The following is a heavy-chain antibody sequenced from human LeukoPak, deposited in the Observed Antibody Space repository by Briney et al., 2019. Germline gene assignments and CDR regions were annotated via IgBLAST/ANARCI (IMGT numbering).Heavy chain of an antibody. CDR3: AKDTGYSSSWYGFDY. J-gene: IGHJ4*02. CDR2: ISYDGSNK. Sequence: GGSLRLPCAASGFTFSSYGMHWVRQAPGKGLEWVAVISYDGSNKYYADSVKGRFTISRDNSKNTLYLQMNSLRAEDTAVYYCAKDTGYSSSWYGFDYWGQGTLVTVSS. V-gene: IGHV3-30*18. D-gene: IGHD6-13*01. CDR1: GFTFSSYG.